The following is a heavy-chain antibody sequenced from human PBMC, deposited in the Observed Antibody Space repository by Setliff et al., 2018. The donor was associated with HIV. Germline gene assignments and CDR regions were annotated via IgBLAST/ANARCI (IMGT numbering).Heavy chain of an antibody. CDR1: GYSITSGYS. Sequence: SETLSLTCAVSGYSITSGYSWGWIRQSPGKGLEWIGNAYHSGRTYYNPSLKSRVAMSIDTSKNQFSLRLNSVTAADTTMYYCARGGEVPAAKLDYWGRGSLVTVS. D-gene: IGHD2-2*01. CDR3: ARGGEVPAAKLDY. CDR2: AYHSGRT. J-gene: IGHJ4*02. V-gene: IGHV4-38-2*01.